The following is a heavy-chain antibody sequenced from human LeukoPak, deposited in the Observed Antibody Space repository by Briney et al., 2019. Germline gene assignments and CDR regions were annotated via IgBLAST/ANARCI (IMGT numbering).Heavy chain of an antibody. V-gene: IGHV4-59*01. J-gene: IGHJ6*03. Sequence: SETLSLTCTVSGASTSDFHWSWVRQPPGKGLEWIGYISYSGVTNYNPSLKSRVTISGDTSKNQFSLKLNSVTAADTAVYYCARSWTIYDPMDVWGKGTTVTVSS. D-gene: IGHD5/OR15-5a*01. CDR3: ARSWTIYDPMDV. CDR1: GASTSDFH. CDR2: ISYSGVT.